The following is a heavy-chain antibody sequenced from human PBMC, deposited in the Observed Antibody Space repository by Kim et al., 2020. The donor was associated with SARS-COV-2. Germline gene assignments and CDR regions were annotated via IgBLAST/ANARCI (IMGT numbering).Heavy chain of an antibody. D-gene: IGHD6-6*01. Sequence: ASVKVSCKASGYTFTSYAMHWVRQAPGQRLEWMGWINAGNGNTKYSQKFQGRVTITRDTSASTAYMELSSLRSEDTAVYYCARAGYSSSPRTNFDYWGQGTLVTVSS. V-gene: IGHV1-3*01. J-gene: IGHJ4*02. CDR2: INAGNGNT. CDR1: GYTFTSYA. CDR3: ARAGYSSSPRTNFDY.